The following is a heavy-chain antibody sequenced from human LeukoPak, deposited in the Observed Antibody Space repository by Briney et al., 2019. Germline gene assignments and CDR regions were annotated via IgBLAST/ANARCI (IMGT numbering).Heavy chain of an antibody. CDR2: IYTSGST. Sequence: SETLSLTCTVSGGSISSGCYYWSWLRQPAGKGLEWIVRIYTSGSTNYYPSLQSRITISVDKSKNQFSLKLSSVTAADTAVYYCARSGLYANNWFDPWGEGTLVTVSS. J-gene: IGHJ5*02. D-gene: IGHD2-8*01. CDR3: ARSGLYANNWFDP. CDR1: GGSISSGCYY. V-gene: IGHV4-61*02.